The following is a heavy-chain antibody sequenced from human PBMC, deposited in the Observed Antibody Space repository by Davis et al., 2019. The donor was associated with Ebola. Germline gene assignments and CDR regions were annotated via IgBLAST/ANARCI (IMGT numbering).Heavy chain of an antibody. CDR1: GFTFSSYW. J-gene: IGHJ4*02. CDR2: IKTDGSYT. CDR3: ARQHDPSTPAPGF. Sequence: HTGWSLRLSCAASGFTFSSYWMHWVRQAPGKGLVWVSRIKTDGSYTNYADSVKGRFAIFRDNAKNTLYLQMNSLRAEDTAVYYCARQHDPSTPAPGFWGQGTLVTVSS. D-gene: IGHD5/OR15-5a*01. V-gene: IGHV3-74*01.